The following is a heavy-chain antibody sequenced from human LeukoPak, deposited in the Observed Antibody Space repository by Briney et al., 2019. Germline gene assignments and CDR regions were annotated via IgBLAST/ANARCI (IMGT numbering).Heavy chain of an antibody. J-gene: IGHJ4*02. CDR3: ARRAQRYVEWSRKTYYFDY. Sequence: ASVKVSCKASGYTFSSYYIHWVRQAPGQGLEWMGIINPSDGSSNYAQNFQGRVTMTRDTSTSTVYMHLSSLRSGDTAVYYCARRAQRYVEWSRKTYYFDYWGQGTLVTVSS. CDR1: GYTFSSYY. V-gene: IGHV1-46*01. CDR2: INPSDGSS. D-gene: IGHD3-3*01.